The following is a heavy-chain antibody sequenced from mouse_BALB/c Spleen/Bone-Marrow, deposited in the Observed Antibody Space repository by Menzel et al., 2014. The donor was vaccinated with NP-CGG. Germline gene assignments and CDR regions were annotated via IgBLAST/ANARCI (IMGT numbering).Heavy chain of an antibody. D-gene: IGHD2-13*01. CDR3: KRDYYYAMDY. CDR1: GYTFTNYW. J-gene: IGHJ4*01. CDR2: IKVSTGYT. V-gene: IGHV1-7*01. Sequence: QVQLQQPGAELAKPGASVKMSCKASGYTFTNYWMYWVKQRPGQGLEWIGYIKVSTGYTEYNQKFKDKATLTADKSSSTTFMPLSSVTSEYSGVYYCKRDYYYAMDYWGQGTSVTVSS.